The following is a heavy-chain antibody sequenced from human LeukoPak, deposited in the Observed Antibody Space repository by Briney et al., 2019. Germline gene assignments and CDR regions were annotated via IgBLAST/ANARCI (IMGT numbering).Heavy chain of an antibody. CDR2: IIPISGTA. J-gene: IGHJ6*04. V-gene: IGHV1-69*13. CDR3: ARVTGPRYCSSTIGPCYYYYGMDV. CDR1: GGTFSSYA. Sequence: SVKVSCKASGGTFSSYAISWVRQAPGQGLEWMGGIIPISGTANYAQKFQGRVTITADESTSTAYMELSSLRSEDTAVYYCARVTGPRYCSSTIGPCYYYYGMDVWGKGTTVTVSS. D-gene: IGHD2-2*01.